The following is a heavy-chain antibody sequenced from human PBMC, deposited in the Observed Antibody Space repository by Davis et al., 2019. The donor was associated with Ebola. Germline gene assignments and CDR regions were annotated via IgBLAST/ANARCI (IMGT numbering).Heavy chain of an antibody. CDR2: IYPGDPDT. CDR1: GFRFSSHW. CDR3: VRQSSSGWK. Sequence: KVSCKDSGFRFSSHWIAWVRQMPGKGLEWMGIIYPGDPDTRYSPSFEGQVTISVDESITTAYLQWSSLKASDTAMYYCVRQSSSGWKWGQGTLVTVSS. J-gene: IGHJ4*02. D-gene: IGHD6-19*01. V-gene: IGHV5-51*01.